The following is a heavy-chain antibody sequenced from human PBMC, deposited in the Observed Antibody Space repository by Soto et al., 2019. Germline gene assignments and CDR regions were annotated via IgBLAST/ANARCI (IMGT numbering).Heavy chain of an antibody. J-gene: IGHJ4*02. V-gene: IGHV3-23*01. CDR1: GFTFSSYA. CDR2: ISGSGGST. Sequence: AGGSLRLSCAASGFTFSSYAMSWVRQAPGKGLEWVSAISGSGGSTYYADSVKGRFTISRDNSKNTLYLQMNSLRAEDTAVYYCAKDELWWLSYFDYWGQGTLVTVSS. D-gene: IGHD2-21*01. CDR3: AKDELWWLSYFDY.